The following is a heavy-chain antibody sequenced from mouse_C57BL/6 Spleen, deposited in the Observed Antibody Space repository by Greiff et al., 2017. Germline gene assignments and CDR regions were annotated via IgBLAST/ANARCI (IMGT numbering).Heavy chain of an antibody. CDR3: ARRDYGTYYAMDY. D-gene: IGHD2-1*01. CDR1: GFAFSSSW. Sequence: VQLQQSGPELVKPGASVKISCKASGFAFSSSWMNWVKQRPGKGLEWIGRIYPGVGDTNYHGKFKGKATLTADKSSSTAYMQLSSLTSEDSAVYFCARRDYGTYYAMDYWGQGTSVTVSS. J-gene: IGHJ4*01. V-gene: IGHV1-82*01. CDR2: IYPGVGDT.